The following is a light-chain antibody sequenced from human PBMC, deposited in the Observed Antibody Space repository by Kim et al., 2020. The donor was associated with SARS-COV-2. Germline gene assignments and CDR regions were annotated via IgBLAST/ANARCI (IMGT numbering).Light chain of an antibody. V-gene: IGLV3-25*03. Sequence: SYELTQPPSVSVSPGQTARITCSGDALPKQYAYWYQQKPGQAPVLVIYKDSERPSGIPERFSGPSSGTTVTLTICGVQAEDEADYYCQSADSSGTVVFGG. J-gene: IGLJ2*01. CDR2: KDS. CDR1: ALPKQY. CDR3: QSADSSGTVV.